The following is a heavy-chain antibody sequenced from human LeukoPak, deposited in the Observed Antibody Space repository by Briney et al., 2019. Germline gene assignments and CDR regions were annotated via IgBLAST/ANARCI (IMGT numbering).Heavy chain of an antibody. J-gene: IGHJ6*03. CDR2: ISSSSSTI. D-gene: IGHD2/OR15-2a*01. V-gene: IGHV3-48*01. Sequence: PGGSLSLSCAASGFTFSSYSMNWVRQAPGKGLEWVSYISSSSSTIYYADSVKGRFTISRDNAKNSLYLQMNSLGPEDTAVYYCAKGGNIRVLDYYYYMDVWGKGTTVTVSS. CDR3: AKGGNIRVLDYYYYMDV. CDR1: GFTFSSYS.